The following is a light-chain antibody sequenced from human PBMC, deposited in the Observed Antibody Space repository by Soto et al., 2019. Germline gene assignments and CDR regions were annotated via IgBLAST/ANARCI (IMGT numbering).Light chain of an antibody. Sequence: DIQMTQSPSTLSASIGDRVTITCRASQSISSWLAWYQQKPGKAPKLLIYDASSLGSGVPSRFSGSGSGTAFTLTISSLQPDDFATYYCQQYNEYQYTVGQGTKVDIK. J-gene: IGKJ2*01. CDR1: QSISSW. V-gene: IGKV1-5*01. CDR3: QQYNEYQYT. CDR2: DAS.